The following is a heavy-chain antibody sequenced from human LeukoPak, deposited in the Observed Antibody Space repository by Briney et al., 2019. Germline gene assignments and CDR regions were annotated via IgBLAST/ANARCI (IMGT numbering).Heavy chain of an antibody. J-gene: IGHJ4*02. CDR3: AKDPDSSGYYYGGHYFDY. Sequence: PGGSPRLSCAASGFTFSSYAMSWVRQAPGKGLEWVSAVSGSGGSTYYADSVKGRFTISRDNSKNTLYLQMNSLRAEDTAVYYCAKDPDSSGYYYGGHYFDYWGQGTLVTVSS. D-gene: IGHD3-22*01. CDR2: VSGSGGST. V-gene: IGHV3-23*01. CDR1: GFTFSSYA.